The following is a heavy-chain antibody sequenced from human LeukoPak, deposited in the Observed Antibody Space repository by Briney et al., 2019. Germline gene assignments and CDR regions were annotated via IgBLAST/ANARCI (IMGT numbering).Heavy chain of an antibody. CDR2: INHSGST. Sequence: PSETLSLTCAVYGGSFSGYYWSWIRQPPGKGLEWIGEINHSGSTNYNPSLKSRVTISVDTSKNQFSLKLSSVTAADTAVYYCARDLGYDPFQHWGQGTLVTVSS. J-gene: IGHJ1*01. V-gene: IGHV4-34*01. CDR1: GGSFSGYY. CDR3: ARDLGYDPFQH. D-gene: IGHD5-12*01.